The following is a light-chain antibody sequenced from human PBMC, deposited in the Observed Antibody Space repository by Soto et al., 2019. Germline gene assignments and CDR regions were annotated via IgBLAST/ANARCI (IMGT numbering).Light chain of an antibody. CDR3: QSYDSSLSGSV. Sequence: QSVLTQPPSVSGAPGQRVTISCTGSSSNIGAGYDVHWYQQLPGTAPKLLIYGNSHRPSGVPDRFSGSKSGTSASLAITGLQAEDEADYYCQSYDSSLSGSVFGGATKLTVL. J-gene: IGLJ3*02. CDR2: GNS. CDR1: SSNIGAGYD. V-gene: IGLV1-40*01.